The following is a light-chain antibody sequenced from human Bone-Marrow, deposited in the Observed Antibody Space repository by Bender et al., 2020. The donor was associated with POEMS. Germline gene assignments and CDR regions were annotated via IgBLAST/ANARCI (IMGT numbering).Light chain of an antibody. Sequence: QSALTQPPSASGSPGQSVTISCTGTSSDVDDYNYVSWYQQHPGKAPKLIIYEVTKRPSGVPNRFSGSKSGNTASLTVSGLQTEDEADYYCCSHTGSRTFGGGAKLTVL. CDR3: CSHTGSRT. V-gene: IGLV2-8*01. CDR1: SSDVDDYNY. CDR2: EVT. J-gene: IGLJ2*01.